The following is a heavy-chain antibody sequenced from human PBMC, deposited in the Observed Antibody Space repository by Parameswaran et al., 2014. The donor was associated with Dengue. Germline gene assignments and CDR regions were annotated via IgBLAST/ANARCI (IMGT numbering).Heavy chain of an antibody. V-gene: IGHV1-8*01. J-gene: IGHJ6*02. D-gene: IGHD5-18*01. Sequence: WVRQAPGQGLEWMGWMNPNSGNTGYAQKFQGRVTMTRNTSISTAYMELSSLRSEDTAVYYCARGLMSYGIYYYYYYGMDVWGQGTTVTVSS. CDR3: ARGLMSYGIYYYYYYGMDV. CDR2: MNPNSGNT.